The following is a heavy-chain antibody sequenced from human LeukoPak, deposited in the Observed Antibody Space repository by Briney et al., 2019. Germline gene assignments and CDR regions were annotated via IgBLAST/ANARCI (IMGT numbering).Heavy chain of an antibody. CDR3: AKDIGDGKGYMDV. V-gene: IGHV3-43*02. CDR1: GFTFDDYA. CDR2: ISGDGGST. J-gene: IGHJ6*03. D-gene: IGHD4-17*01. Sequence: PGGSLRLSCAASGFTFDDYAMHWVRQAPEKGLEWVSLISGDGGSTYYADSVKGRFTISRDNSKNSLYLQMNGLRTEDTVLYYCAKDIGDGKGYMDVWGKGTTVTVSS.